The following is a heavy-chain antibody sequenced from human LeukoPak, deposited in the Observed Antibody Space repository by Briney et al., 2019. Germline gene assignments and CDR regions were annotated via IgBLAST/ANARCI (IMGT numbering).Heavy chain of an antibody. CDR1: GASISSYY. CDR2: LYISGST. Sequence: SETLSLTCTVSGASISSYYYNWIRQTAGRGLEWIGRLYISGSTDYNPSLKSRVTISVDTSNNQFSLNLNSVTAADTAVYYCARLRPAVTAHDYWGQGTLVTVSS. J-gene: IGHJ4*02. CDR3: ARLRPAVTAHDY. V-gene: IGHV4-4*07. D-gene: IGHD2-21*02.